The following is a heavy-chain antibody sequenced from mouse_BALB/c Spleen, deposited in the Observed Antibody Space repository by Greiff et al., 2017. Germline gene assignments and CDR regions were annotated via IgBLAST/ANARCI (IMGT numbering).Heavy chain of an antibody. D-gene: IGHD2-4*01. CDR1: GYTFTSYW. Sequence: VKLQESGAELAKPGASVKMSCKASGYTFTSYWMHWVKQRPGQGLEWIGYINPSTGYTEYNQKFKDKATLTADKSSSTAYMQLSSLTSEDSAVYYCARSLYYDYDDAMDYWGQGTSVTVSS. CDR3: ARSLYYDYDDAMDY. CDR2: INPSTGYT. J-gene: IGHJ4*01. V-gene: IGHV1-7*01.